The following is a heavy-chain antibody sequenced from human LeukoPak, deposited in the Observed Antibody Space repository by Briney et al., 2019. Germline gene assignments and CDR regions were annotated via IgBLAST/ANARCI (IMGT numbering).Heavy chain of an antibody. V-gene: IGHV4-4*07. CDR3: ARGAFTMVRGVILDYMDV. Sequence: SETLSLTCTVSGGSISSYYWSWIRQPAGKGLEWIGRIYTSGSTNYNPSLKSRVTMSVDTSKNRFSLKLSSVTAADTAVYYCARGAFTMVRGVILDYMDVWGKGTTVTVSS. CDR2: IYTSGST. J-gene: IGHJ6*03. D-gene: IGHD3-10*01. CDR1: GGSISSYY.